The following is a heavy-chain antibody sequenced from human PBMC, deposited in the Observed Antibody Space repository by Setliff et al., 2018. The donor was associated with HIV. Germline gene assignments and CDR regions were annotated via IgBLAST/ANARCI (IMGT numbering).Heavy chain of an antibody. CDR1: GYTFSDYY. Sequence: ASVKVSCKASGYTFSDYYIHWLRQAPRKGLEWMGRFDPEDGETIYAERLQDRVTISVDRSRNTVYMELSSLRTEDTAVYFCSNGADVGGYSGYDFNYWGQGTLVTVSS. D-gene: IGHD5-12*01. J-gene: IGHJ4*02. CDR2: FDPEDGET. CDR3: SNGADVGGYSGYDFNY. V-gene: IGHV1-69-2*01.